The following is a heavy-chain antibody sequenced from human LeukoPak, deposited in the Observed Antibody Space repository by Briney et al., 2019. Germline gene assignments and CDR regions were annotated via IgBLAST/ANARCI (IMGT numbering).Heavy chain of an antibody. CDR3: ARDPIAVAGTEQLDY. D-gene: IGHD6-19*01. V-gene: IGHV1-69*04. Sequence: GASVKVSCKASGGTFSSYAISWVRQAPGQGLEWMGRIIPILGIANYAQKFQGRVTITADKSTSTAYMELSSLRSEDTAVYYCARDPIAVAGTEQLDYWGQGTLVTVSS. CDR1: GGTFSSYA. J-gene: IGHJ4*02. CDR2: IIPILGIA.